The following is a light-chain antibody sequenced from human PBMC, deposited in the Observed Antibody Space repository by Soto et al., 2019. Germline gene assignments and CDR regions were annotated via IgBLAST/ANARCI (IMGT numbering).Light chain of an antibody. CDR1: RNITKW. CDR3: QQYNAN. V-gene: IGKV1-5*01. CDR2: DAS. J-gene: IGKJ1*01. Sequence: DIKMTQSPSPLSASVGAGVTITCGASRNITKWLAWFQQKPGKAPMVLIYDASNLHSGVPSRFSGSGSGTEFTLSISSLQHDDFATYYCQQYNANFDQGTKVDVK.